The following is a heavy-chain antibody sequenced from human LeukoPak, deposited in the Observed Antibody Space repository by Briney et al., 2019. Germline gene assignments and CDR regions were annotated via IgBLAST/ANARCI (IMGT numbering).Heavy chain of an antibody. CDR1: GYTFTSYH. CDR2: MNAESGHT. J-gene: IGHJ6*02. D-gene: IGHD3-22*01. CDR3: ARVMFDNSGHYYYFYYALDV. Sequence: GASVKVSCKASGYTFTSYHIDWVRQAPGQGPEWMGWMNAESGHTGYAQNLEGRVTMTRDTSTNTAYMELRSLRSEDTAVYFCARVMFDNSGHYYYFYYALDVWGQGTTVTVSS. V-gene: IGHV1-8*01.